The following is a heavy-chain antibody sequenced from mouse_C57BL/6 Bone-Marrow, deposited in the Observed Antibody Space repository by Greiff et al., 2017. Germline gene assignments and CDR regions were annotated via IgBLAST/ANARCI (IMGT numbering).Heavy chain of an antibody. CDR1: GYTFTSYW. J-gene: IGHJ1*03. D-gene: IGHD1-1*01. V-gene: IGHV1-50*01. Sequence: QVQLQQPGAELVKPGASVKLSCKASGYTFTSYWMQWVKQRPGQGLEWIGEIDPSDSYTNYNQKFKGKATLTVDPSSSTAYMQLSSLTSEDSAVYYCAREGTTVPWYFDVWGTGTTVTVSS. CDR2: IDPSDSYT. CDR3: AREGTTVPWYFDV.